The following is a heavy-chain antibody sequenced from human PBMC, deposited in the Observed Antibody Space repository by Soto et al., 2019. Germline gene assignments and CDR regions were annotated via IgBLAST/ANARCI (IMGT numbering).Heavy chain of an antibody. D-gene: IGHD3-22*01. CDR2: FIPIFGTT. V-gene: IGHV1-69*01. CDR3: TRDRGRMYNDGRGYYYSAY. Sequence: QVHLVQSGAEVKKPGSSVKVSCKASGGTFSSYAISWVRQAPGQGLEWMGGFIPIFGTTNYAQKFQGRVTITADESTSTAYMELSSLRSEDTAVYYCTRDRGRMYNDGRGYYYSAYWGQGTLVTVSS. J-gene: IGHJ4*02. CDR1: GGTFSSYA.